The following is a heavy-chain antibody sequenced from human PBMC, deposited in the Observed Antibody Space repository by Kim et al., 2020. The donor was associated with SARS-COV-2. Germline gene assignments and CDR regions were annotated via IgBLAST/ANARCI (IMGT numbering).Heavy chain of an antibody. Sequence: SETLSLTCTVSGGSISSSSYYWGWIRQPPGKGLEWIGSIYYSGSTYYNPSLKSRVTISVDTSKNQFSLKLSSVTAADTAVYYCARLGGSGSPYYFDYWGQGTLVTVSS. V-gene: IGHV4-39*01. CDR2: IYYSGST. CDR3: ARLGGSGSPYYFDY. D-gene: IGHD3-10*01. J-gene: IGHJ4*02. CDR1: GGSISSSSYY.